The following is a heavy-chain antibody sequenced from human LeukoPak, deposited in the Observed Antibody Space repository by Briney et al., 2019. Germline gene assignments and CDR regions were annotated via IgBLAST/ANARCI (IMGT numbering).Heavy chain of an antibody. V-gene: IGHV1-2*02. CDR3: ARRIAVAGSPVYYFDY. Sequence: ASVKVSCKASACTLSGYYMHWVRQAPGQGLEWMGWINPKSGVTNYAQKFQGRVTMTWDTSINTTFIELSRLRSDDTAVYYCARRIAVAGSPVYYFDYWGQGTLVTVSS. J-gene: IGHJ4*02. CDR2: INPKSGVT. D-gene: IGHD6-19*01. CDR1: ACTLSGYY.